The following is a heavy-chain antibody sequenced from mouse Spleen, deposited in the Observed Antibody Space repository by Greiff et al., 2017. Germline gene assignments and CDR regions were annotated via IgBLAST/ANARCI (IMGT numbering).Heavy chain of an antibody. CDR2: IYPGSGST. D-gene: IGHD4-1*01. J-gene: IGHJ3*01. CDR1: GYTFTSYW. V-gene: IGHV1-55*01. Sequence: QVQLQQPGAELVKPGASVKMSCKASGYTFTSYWITWVKQRPGQGLEWIGDIYPGSGSTNYNEKFKSKATLTVDTSSSTAYMQLSSLTSEDSAVYYCAREGELGRSLFAYWGQGTLVTVSA. CDR3: AREGELGRSLFAY.